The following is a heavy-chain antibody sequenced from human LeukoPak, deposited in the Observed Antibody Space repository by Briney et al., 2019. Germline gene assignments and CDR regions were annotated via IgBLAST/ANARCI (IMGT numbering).Heavy chain of an antibody. CDR1: GGTFSSYA. CDR3: ARSPNSGGGYDSQFDY. V-gene: IGHV1-69*04. Sequence: ASVKVSCKASGGTFSSYAISWVRQAPGQGLEWMGRIIPILGIANYAQKFQGRVTITADKSTSTAYMELSSLRSEDTAVYYCARSPNSGGGYDSQFDYWGQGTLVTVSS. CDR2: IIPILGIA. D-gene: IGHD5-12*01. J-gene: IGHJ4*02.